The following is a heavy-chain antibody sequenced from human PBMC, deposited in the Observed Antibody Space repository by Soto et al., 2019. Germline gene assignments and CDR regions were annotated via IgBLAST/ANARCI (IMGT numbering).Heavy chain of an antibody. CDR3: ARNPYYYDSSGYYYYFDY. CDR2: ISSSSSYI. CDR1: GFTFNSYS. V-gene: IGHV3-21*01. D-gene: IGHD3-22*01. J-gene: IGHJ4*02. Sequence: GGSLRLSCAASGFTFNSYSMNWVRQAPGKGLEWVSSISSSSSYIYYADSVKGRFTISRDNAKNSLYLQMNSLRAEDTAVYYCARNPYYYDSSGYYYYFDYWGQGTLVTVSS.